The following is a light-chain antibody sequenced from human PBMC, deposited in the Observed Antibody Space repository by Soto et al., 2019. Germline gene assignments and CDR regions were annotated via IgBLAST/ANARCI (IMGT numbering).Light chain of an antibody. CDR2: GVS. V-gene: IGKV3-15*01. CDR3: QSYNDWPFA. Sequence: DIVLTQSPATLSVSPGDRVTLSCRASESLFGFLAWYQQKPGQAPRLLMYGVSNRATGIPARFSGGGSATVFSLPISSLQSEDSAFYFCQSYNDWPFASGLGTRLEI. J-gene: IGKJ2*01. CDR1: ESLFGF.